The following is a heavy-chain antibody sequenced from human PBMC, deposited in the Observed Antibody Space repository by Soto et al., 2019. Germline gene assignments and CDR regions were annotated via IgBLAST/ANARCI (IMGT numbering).Heavy chain of an antibody. J-gene: IGHJ4*02. V-gene: IGHV3-30-3*01. Sequence: QVQLVESGGGVVQPGRSLRLSCAASGFTFSSYAMHWGRQAPGKGLEWVAVISYDGSNKYYADSVKGRFTISRDNSKNTLYLQMNSLRAEDTAVYYCASIEGYSSSWYSYFDYWGQGTLVTVSS. D-gene: IGHD6-13*01. CDR3: ASIEGYSSSWYSYFDY. CDR1: GFTFSSYA. CDR2: ISYDGSNK.